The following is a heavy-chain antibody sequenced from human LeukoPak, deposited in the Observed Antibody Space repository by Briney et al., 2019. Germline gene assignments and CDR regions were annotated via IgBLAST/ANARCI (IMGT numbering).Heavy chain of an antibody. CDR3: ARDYGYSFYY. V-gene: IGHV3-33*01. J-gene: IGHJ4*02. CDR2: IYYDGSDK. D-gene: IGHD5-24*01. CDR1: GFTFSSYG. Sequence: PGRSLRLSCAASGFTFSSYGMHWVRQAPGTGLEWVAIIYYDGSDKYHADSVKGRFTISRDNSKDTLYLQMNSLRDEDTAVYYCARDYGYSFYYWGQGTLVTVSS.